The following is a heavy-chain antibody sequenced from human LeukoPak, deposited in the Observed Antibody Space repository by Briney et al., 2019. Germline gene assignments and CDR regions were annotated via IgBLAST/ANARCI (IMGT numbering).Heavy chain of an antibody. D-gene: IGHD4-11*01. Sequence: GGSLRLSCAASGFILSSYWMSWVRQAPGKGLEWVAKIKQGGSEKYYVDSVKGRFTISRDNAKNSLYLQMNSLSAEDTAVYYCARAQKYSYDAFDIWGQGTMVTVSS. CDR2: IKQGGSEK. V-gene: IGHV3-7*01. CDR3: ARAQKYSYDAFDI. CDR1: GFILSSYW. J-gene: IGHJ3*02.